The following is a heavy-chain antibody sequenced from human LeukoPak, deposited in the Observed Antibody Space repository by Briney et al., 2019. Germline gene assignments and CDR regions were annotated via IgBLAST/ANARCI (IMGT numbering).Heavy chain of an antibody. CDR3: AKDYDYVWGSYRYITPPYFDY. D-gene: IGHD3-16*02. Sequence: GGSLRLSCAASGFTFSNAWKSWVRQAPGKGLEWVGRIKSKTDGGTTDYAAPVKGRFTISRDDSKNTLYLQMNSLRAEDTAVYYCAKDYDYVWGSYRYITPPYFDYWGQGTLVTVSS. CDR1: GFTFSNAW. J-gene: IGHJ4*02. CDR2: IKSKTDGGTT. V-gene: IGHV3-15*01.